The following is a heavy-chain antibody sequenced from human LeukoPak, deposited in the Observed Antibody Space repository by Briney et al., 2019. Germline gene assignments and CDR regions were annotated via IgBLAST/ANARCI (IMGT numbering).Heavy chain of an antibody. D-gene: IGHD6-19*01. J-gene: IGHJ4*02. CDR2: IYYSGST. Sequence: LETLSLTCTVSGGSISSSSYYWGWIRQPPGKGLEWIGSIYYSGSTYYNPSLKSRVTISVDTSKNQFSLKLSSVTAADTAVYYCARHDNRAVAGKFDYWGQGTLVTVSS. V-gene: IGHV4-39*01. CDR1: GGSISSSSYY. CDR3: ARHDNRAVAGKFDY.